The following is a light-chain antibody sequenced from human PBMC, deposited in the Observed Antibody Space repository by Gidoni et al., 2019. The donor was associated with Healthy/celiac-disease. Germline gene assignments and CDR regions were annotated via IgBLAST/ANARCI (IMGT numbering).Light chain of an antibody. CDR3: AAWADSLNGPL. CDR2: INN. J-gene: IGLJ2*01. V-gene: IGLV1-44*01. CDR1: SSNIGSNT. Sequence: QSVLTQPPSACGTPGQRVPISCSGSSSNIGSNTVNWYQQLSGTAPKLLIYINNQRPSGVPDRFSCSKSGTSASLAISVLQSEYEADYYCAAWADSLNGPLFGGGTKLTVL.